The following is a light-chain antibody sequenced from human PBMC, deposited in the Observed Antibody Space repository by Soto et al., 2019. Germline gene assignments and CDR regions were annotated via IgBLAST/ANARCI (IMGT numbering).Light chain of an antibody. CDR1: SSDVGDYNY. CDR2: DVG. Sequence: QSALTQPRSVSGSPGQSVTLSCTGTSSDVGDYNYVSWYQQHPGKVPKLMIYDVGKRPSGVPDRFSGSKSGNTASLTISGLQAEDEADYYCCSYAGSYEVFGGGTKVTVL. J-gene: IGLJ2*01. V-gene: IGLV2-11*01. CDR3: CSYAGSYEV.